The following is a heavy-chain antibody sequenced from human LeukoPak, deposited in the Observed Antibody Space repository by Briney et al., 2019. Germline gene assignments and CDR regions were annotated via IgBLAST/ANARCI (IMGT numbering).Heavy chain of an antibody. CDR2: ISGSGGST. V-gene: IGHV3-23*01. CDR3: AKLRDGYNLNWFDP. Sequence: PGGSLRLSCAASGFTFSSYAMSWVREAPGKGLEWVSAISGSGGSTYYADSVKGRFTISRDNSKNTLYLQMNSLRAEDTAVYYCAKLRDGYNLNWFDPWGQGTLVTVSS. J-gene: IGHJ5*02. CDR1: GFTFSSYA. D-gene: IGHD5-24*01.